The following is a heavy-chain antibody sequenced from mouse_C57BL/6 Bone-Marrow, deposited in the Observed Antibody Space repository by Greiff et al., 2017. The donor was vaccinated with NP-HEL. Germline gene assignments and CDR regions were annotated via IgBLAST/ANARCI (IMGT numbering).Heavy chain of an antibody. CDR2: LHPSDSDT. CDR3: AIRIYYLAMDY. J-gene: IGHJ4*01. CDR1: GYTFTSYW. V-gene: IGHV1-74*01. Sequence: QVQLQQPGAELVKPGASVKVSCKASGYTFTSYWMHWVKQRPGQGLEWIGRLHPSDSDTYYNQKFKGKATLTVYKSSSTAYMQLSSLTSEDSAVYYCAIRIYYLAMDYWGQETSSTVSA.